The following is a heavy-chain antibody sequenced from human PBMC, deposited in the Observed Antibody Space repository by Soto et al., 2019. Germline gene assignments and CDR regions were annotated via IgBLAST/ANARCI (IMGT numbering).Heavy chain of an antibody. J-gene: IGHJ6*02. CDR2: IWYDGSNK. Sequence: GGSLRLSCAAAGLHFSGYGMHLVRKAPGKGLERVAVIWYDGSNKYYADSVKGRFTISRDNSKNTLYLQMNSLRAEDTAVYYCARGAYCGGDCFLYYYYYGMDVWGQGTTVTVSS. D-gene: IGHD2-21*02. CDR3: ARGAYCGGDCFLYYYYYGMDV. CDR1: GLHFSGYG. V-gene: IGHV3-33*01.